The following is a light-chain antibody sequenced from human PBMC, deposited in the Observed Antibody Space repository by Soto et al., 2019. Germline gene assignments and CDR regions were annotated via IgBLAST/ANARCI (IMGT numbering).Light chain of an antibody. CDR1: QAISHH. CDR2: DAY. V-gene: IGKV1-33*01. J-gene: IGKJ3*01. Sequence: DIHMTQSPSSLSASVGDTVTITCQASQAISHHLNWYQHKPGKAPTLLIYDAYNLETRVPSRFSGRVSGTYFTFTISSLQPDDIATYCCQHYDDLPPTFGPGTKVD. CDR3: QHYDDLPPT.